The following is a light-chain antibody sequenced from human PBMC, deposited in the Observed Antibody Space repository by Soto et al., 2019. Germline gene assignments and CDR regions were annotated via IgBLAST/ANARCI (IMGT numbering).Light chain of an antibody. CDR2: GAS. Sequence: EIVMTQSPATLSVSPGERATLSCSASQSVSINLAWYQQKPGQAPRLLIYGASTRATGIPARFSGSGSGTELKLTSSSLQSEDLADCYCQQYNNWGTFGQGTKVEIK. J-gene: IGKJ1*01. CDR3: QQYNNWGT. V-gene: IGKV3-15*01. CDR1: QSVSIN.